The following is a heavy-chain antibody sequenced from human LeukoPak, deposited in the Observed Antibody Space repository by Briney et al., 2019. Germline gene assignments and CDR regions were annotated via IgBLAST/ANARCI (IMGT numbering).Heavy chain of an antibody. CDR3: ASAYCGGDCYPH. J-gene: IGHJ4*02. Sequence: GGSLRLSCAASGFTFSSYWMHWVRQAPGKGLVWVSRINSDGSSTSYADSVKGRFTISRDNAKNSLYLQMNSLRAEDTAVYYCASAYCGGDCYPHWGQGTLVTVSS. V-gene: IGHV3-74*01. D-gene: IGHD2-21*02. CDR2: INSDGSST. CDR1: GFTFSSYW.